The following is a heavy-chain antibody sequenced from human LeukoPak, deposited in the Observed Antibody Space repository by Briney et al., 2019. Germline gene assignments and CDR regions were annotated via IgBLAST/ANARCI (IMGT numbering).Heavy chain of an antibody. V-gene: IGHV3-20*01. CDR1: GFTFSDYY. CDR3: TRSLDAGYWYSDY. CDR2: INWNGGTI. D-gene: IGHD2-8*02. Sequence: PGGSLRLSCAVSGFTFSDYYLDWVRQAPGKGLEWVSGINWNGGTIGYADSVKGRFTISRDNAKNSLYLQMDSLRAEDTAFYHCTRSLDAGYWYSDYWGQGTLVTVSS. J-gene: IGHJ4*02.